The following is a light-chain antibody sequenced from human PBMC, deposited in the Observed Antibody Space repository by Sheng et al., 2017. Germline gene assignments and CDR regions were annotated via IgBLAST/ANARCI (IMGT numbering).Light chain of an antibody. J-gene: IGLJ2*01. Sequence: QSALTQPASVSGSPGQSITISCTGTSSDVGSYNFVSWYQKYPGKAPKVMIYEITKRPSGISDRFSGSRSGNTASLTIFGLQAEDEADYYCCSYTDSGTLVFGGGTKLTAL. V-gene: IGLV2-23*02. CDR3: CSYTDSGTLV. CDR1: SSDVGSYNF. CDR2: EIT.